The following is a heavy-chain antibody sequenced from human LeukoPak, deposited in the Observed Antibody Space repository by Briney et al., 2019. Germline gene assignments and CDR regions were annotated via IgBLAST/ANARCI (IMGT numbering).Heavy chain of an antibody. V-gene: IGHV3-20*04. CDR1: GFTFSSYG. J-gene: IGHJ6*03. CDR2: INWNGGST. Sequence: PGGSLRLSCAASGFTFSSYGMSWVRQAPGKGLEWVSGINWNGGSTGYADSVKGRFTISRDNAKNSLYLQMNSLRAEDTALYYCAREGFRREWLLYWGYYYYYMDVWGKGTTVTVSS. D-gene: IGHD3-3*01. CDR3: AREGFRREWLLYWGYYYYYMDV.